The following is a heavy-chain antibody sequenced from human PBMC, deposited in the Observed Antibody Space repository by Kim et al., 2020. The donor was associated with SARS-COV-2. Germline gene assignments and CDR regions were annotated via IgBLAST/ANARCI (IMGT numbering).Heavy chain of an antibody. V-gene: IGHV4-39*01. CDR3: ASGYSSSRYYYYYYGMDV. J-gene: IGHJ6*02. CDR2: IYYSGST. CDR1: GGSISSSSYY. Sequence: SETLSLTCTVSGGSISSSSYYWGWIRQPPGKGLEWIGSIYYSGSTYYNPSLKSRVTISVDTSKNQFSLKLSSVTAADTAVYYCASGYSSSRYYYYYYGMDVWGQGTTVTVSS. D-gene: IGHD6-13*01.